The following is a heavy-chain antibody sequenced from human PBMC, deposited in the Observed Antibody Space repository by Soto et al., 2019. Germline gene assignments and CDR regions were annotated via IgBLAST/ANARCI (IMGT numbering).Heavy chain of an antibody. CDR2: IYYSGST. Sequence: QLQLQESGPGLVKPSETLSLTCTVSGGSISSSSYYWGWIRQPPGKGLEWIGSIYYSGSTYYNPSLKSRVTISVDTSKNQFSLKLSSVTAADTAVYYCARVEYSSGWYRPWYFDYWGQGTLVTVSS. CDR3: ARVEYSSGWYRPWYFDY. J-gene: IGHJ4*02. D-gene: IGHD6-19*01. CDR1: GGSISSSSYY. V-gene: IGHV4-39*01.